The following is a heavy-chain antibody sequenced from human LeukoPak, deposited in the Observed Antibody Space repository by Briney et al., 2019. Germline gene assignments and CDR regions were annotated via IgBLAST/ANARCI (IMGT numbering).Heavy chain of an antibody. CDR3: ARLAPPPYYYDSSGYGWGFDP. J-gene: IGHJ5*02. V-gene: IGHV4-59*01. Sequence: RPSETLSLTCTVSGGSISSYYWSWIRQPPGKGLEWIGYIYYSGSTNYNPSLKSRVTISVDTSKNQFSLKLSSVTAADTAVYYCARLAPPPYYYDSSGYGWGFDPWGQGTLVTVSS. CDR1: GGSISSYY. D-gene: IGHD3-22*01. CDR2: IYYSGST.